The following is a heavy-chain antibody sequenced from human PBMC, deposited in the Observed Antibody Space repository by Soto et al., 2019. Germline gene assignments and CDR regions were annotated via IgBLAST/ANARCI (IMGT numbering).Heavy chain of an antibody. Sequence: GGSLRLSCAASGFSFSLYWMHWVRQAPGKGLVWVSRINGDGSDTSYGDSVKGRFTTSRDNAKNTLYLHMNSLGAEDTAVHYCARDFGEVGATAVYDIWGQGTMVTVSS. V-gene: IGHV3-74*01. D-gene: IGHD1-26*01. CDR2: INGDGSDT. CDR3: ARDFGEVGATAVYDI. J-gene: IGHJ3*02. CDR1: GFSFSLYW.